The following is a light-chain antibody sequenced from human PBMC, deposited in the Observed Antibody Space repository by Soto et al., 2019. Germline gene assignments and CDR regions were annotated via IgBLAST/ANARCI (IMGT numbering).Light chain of an antibody. CDR2: GAS. CDR3: QQYGSSRTWT. V-gene: IGKV3-20*01. Sequence: EIVLTQSPGTLSLSPGERATLSCRASQSVSSSYLAWYQQKPGQAPTLLIYGASSRATGSPDRFSGSGSGTDFTLTISRLEPEDFPVYYCQQYGSSRTWTFGQGTKLDIK. CDR1: QSVSSSY. J-gene: IGKJ1*01.